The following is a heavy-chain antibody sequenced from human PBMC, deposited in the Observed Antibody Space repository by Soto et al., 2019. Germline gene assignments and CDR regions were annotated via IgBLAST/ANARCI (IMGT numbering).Heavy chain of an antibody. Sequence: PGGSLRLSCAASGFTVSTNYMTWVRQAPGTGLEWVSLIYSGGNTYYADSVKGRFTISRDNSKNTLYLQMSSLRAEDTAVYYCARERIAADGTHEAFDIWGQGTMVTVSS. CDR2: IYSGGNT. CDR1: GFTVSTNY. CDR3: ARERIAADGTHEAFDI. D-gene: IGHD6-13*01. J-gene: IGHJ3*02. V-gene: IGHV3-53*01.